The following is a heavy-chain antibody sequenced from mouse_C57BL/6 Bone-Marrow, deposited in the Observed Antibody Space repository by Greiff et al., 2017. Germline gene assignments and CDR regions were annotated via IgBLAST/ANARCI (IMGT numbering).Heavy chain of an antibody. CDR1: GYTFTSYW. J-gene: IGHJ2*01. Sequence: QVQLQQPGAELVKPGASVKLSCKASGYTFTSYWMHWVKQRPGRGLGWIGRIDPNSGGTKYNEKFKSKATLTVDKPSSTAYMQLSSLTSEDSAVYYCARCTMVTTGPDYWGQGTTLTVSS. CDR2: IDPNSGGT. D-gene: IGHD2-2*01. CDR3: ARCTMVTTGPDY. V-gene: IGHV1-72*01.